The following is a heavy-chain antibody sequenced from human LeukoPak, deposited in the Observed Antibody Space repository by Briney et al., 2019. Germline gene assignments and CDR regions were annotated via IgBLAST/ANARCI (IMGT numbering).Heavy chain of an antibody. CDR1: GYSLTSYL. D-gene: IGHD5-18*01. Sequence: GESLKVSCQGAGYSLTSYLIGRVRQMPGKGLAWVGVIYPGDSDTRYSPSFQGQVTISADKSISTAYLQWSSLKASDTAMYYCATLGYSYGNYFDYWGQGTLVTVSS. CDR3: ATLGYSYGNYFDY. V-gene: IGHV5-51*01. J-gene: IGHJ4*02. CDR2: IYPGDSDT.